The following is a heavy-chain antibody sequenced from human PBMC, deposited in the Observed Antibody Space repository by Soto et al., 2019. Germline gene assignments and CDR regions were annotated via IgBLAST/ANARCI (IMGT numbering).Heavy chain of an antibody. J-gene: IGHJ1*01. CDR3: ADWGGLRFPSVL. CDR1: GASIFSDDW. CDR2: IHHTGTT. D-gene: IGHD3-16*01. V-gene: IGHV4-4*02. Sequence: QVQLQESGPGLVKPSGTLSLTCVVSGASIFSDDWWTWVRQPPGQGLEWLGEIHHTGTTNYNSSLNSRLTVSLDKIRIQFSLRLHSVPAADTAIYYCADWGGLRFPSVLWGRGTLVTVSS.